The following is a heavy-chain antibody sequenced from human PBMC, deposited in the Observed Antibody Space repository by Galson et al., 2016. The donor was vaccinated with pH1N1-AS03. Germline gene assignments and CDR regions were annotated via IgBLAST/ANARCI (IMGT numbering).Heavy chain of an antibody. V-gene: IGHV5-51*01. CDR1: GYIFSNYW. J-gene: IGHJ3*02. Sequence: QSGAEVKKPGESLKISCQASGYIFSNYWIGWVRQRPGKGLEWMGIIWPADSDTKYSPSFQGQVTISVDTSLNTAYLQWSSLEASDTAMYFCARQKYCSGGSCFLYYDAFDMWGQGTLVTVSS. CDR3: ARQKYCSGGSCFLYYDAFDM. CDR2: IWPADSDT. D-gene: IGHD2-15*01.